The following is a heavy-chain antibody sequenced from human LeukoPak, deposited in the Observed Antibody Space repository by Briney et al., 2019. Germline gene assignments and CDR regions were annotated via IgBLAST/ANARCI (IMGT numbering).Heavy chain of an antibody. V-gene: IGHV1-69*13. CDR3: ARSPYGYYAYFDY. J-gene: IGHJ4*02. Sequence: SVKVSCTASGGTFSSYAISWVRQAPGQGLEWMGGIIPIFGTANSAQKFQGRVTITADESTSTAYMELSSLRSEDTAVYSCARSPYGYYAYFDYWGQGTLVTVSS. CDR1: GGTFSSYA. CDR2: IIPIFGTA. D-gene: IGHD4-17*01.